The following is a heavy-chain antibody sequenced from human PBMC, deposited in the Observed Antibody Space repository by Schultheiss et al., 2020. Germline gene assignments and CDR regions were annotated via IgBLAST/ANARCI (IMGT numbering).Heavy chain of an antibody. J-gene: IGHJ5*02. CDR2: INHSGST. V-gene: IGHV4-34*01. CDR3: ARGGGRYGDTTGWFDP. CDR1: GGSFSGYY. D-gene: IGHD4-17*01. Sequence: SETLSLTCAVYGGSFSGYYWSWIRQPPGKGLEWIGEINHSGSTNYNPSLKSRVTISVDTSKNQFSLKLSSVTAADTAVYYCARGGGRYGDTTGWFDPWGQGTLVNVYS.